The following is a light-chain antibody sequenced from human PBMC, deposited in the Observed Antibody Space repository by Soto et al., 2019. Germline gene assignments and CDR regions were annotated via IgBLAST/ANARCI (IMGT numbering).Light chain of an antibody. V-gene: IGKV4-1*01. J-gene: IGKJ4*01. CDR1: QSILYRSNGKDY. CDR2: WAS. CDR3: QQFFTTPLT. Sequence: DIVMTQSPDSLAVSLGERATINCKPSQSILYRSNGKDYLAWYQQKPGHPPKLLIYWASTRESGVPDRFSGSGSGTDFTLTISSLQAEDVAVYYCQQFFTTPLTFGGGTKVDIK.